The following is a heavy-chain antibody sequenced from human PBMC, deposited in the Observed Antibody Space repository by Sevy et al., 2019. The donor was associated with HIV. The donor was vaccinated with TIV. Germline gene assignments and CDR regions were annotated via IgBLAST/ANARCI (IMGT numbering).Heavy chain of an antibody. V-gene: IGHV3-23*01. J-gene: IGHJ4*02. CDR2: LSFGCGEI. Sequence: GGCLRLSCAASGFTFSKYSMSWVRQPPGKGLEWVSTLSFGCGEINYADSVKGRFTISRDNSKSSVYLQMNNLRSEDTAVYYCAGERCTKPHDYWGQGTLVIVSS. CDR3: AGERCTKPHDY. CDR1: GFTFSKYS. D-gene: IGHD2-8*01.